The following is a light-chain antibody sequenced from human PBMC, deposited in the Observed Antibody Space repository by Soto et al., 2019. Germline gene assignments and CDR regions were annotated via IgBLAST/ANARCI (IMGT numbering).Light chain of an antibody. CDR3: RSYAGSNNLGV. CDR2: EVS. CDR1: SSDVGGYNY. Sequence: QSVVTQPPSASGSPGQSVTISCTGTSSDVGGYNYFSWYQQHPGKATKVMIYEVSKRPSGVPDRFSGSKSGNTASLIVSGLQAEDEADYYCRSYAGSNNLGVFGTGTKVTVL. J-gene: IGLJ1*01. V-gene: IGLV2-8*01.